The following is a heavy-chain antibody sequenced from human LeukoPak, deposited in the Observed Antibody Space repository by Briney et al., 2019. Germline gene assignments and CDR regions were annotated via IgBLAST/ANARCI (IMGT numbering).Heavy chain of an antibody. CDR2: FDPEDGET. CDR1: GYTLTELS. J-gene: IGHJ4*02. V-gene: IGHV1-24*01. CDR3: ATDIWFGESLMTYYFDY. D-gene: IGHD3-10*01. Sequence: ASVKVSCKVSGYTLTELSMHWVRQAPGKGPEWMGGFDPEDGETIYAQKFQGRVTMTEDTSTDTAYMELSSLRSEDTAVYYCATDIWFGESLMTYYFDYWGQGTLVTVSS.